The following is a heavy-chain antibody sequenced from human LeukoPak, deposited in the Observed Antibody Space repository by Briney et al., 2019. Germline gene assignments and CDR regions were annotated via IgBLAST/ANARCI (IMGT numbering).Heavy chain of an antibody. D-gene: IGHD6-13*01. J-gene: IGHJ6*02. CDR3: AKDGLIAATTSYYGMDV. CDR2: ISYDGSNK. CDR1: GFTFSSYG. Sequence: GGSLRLSCAASGFTFSSYGMHWVRQAPGKGLEWVAVISYDGSNKYYADSVKGRFTISRDNSKNTLYLQMNSLRAEDTAVYYCAKDGLIAATTSYYGMDVWGQGTSVTVSS. V-gene: IGHV3-30*18.